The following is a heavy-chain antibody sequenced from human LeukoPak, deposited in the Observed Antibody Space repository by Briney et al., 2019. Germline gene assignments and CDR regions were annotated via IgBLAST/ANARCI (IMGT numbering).Heavy chain of an antibody. CDR2: IYYSGST. CDR1: GGSISSSSYY. D-gene: IGHD3-10*01. J-gene: IGHJ4*02. Sequence: SETLSLTCTVSGGSISSSSYYWGWIRQPPGRGLEWIGSIYYSGSTYYNPSLKSRVTISVDTSKNQFSLKLSSVTAADTAVYYCARVGGSGSYSYWGQGTLVTVSS. V-gene: IGHV4-39*07. CDR3: ARVGGSGSYSY.